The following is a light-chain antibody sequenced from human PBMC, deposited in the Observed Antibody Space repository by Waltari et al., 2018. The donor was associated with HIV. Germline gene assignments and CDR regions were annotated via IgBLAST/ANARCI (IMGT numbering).Light chain of an antibody. CDR2: WAS. Sequence: DIVMTQSPDSLAVSLGERVTINCKSSQSLLYSSSNKNSLVWYQQKPGQPPKLRIYWASTRDSGVPERFSGSGSGTDFTLTISSLQAADVAVYYCQQHYTSPHTFGQGTKLEIK. CDR1: QSLLYSSSNKNS. V-gene: IGKV4-1*01. CDR3: QQHYTSPHT. J-gene: IGKJ2*01.